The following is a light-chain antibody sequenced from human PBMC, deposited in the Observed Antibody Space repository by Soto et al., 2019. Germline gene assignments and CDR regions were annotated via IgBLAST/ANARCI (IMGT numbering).Light chain of an antibody. CDR3: RSYTSSSTWV. J-gene: IGLJ3*02. Sequence: QSALTQPASVSGSPGQSITISCTGTSSDVGGYNYVSWYQQHPGKAPKLMIYDVSNRPSGVSNRFSGSKSGNMASLTISGLQAEDEADYYCRSYTSSSTWVFGGGTKLTVL. CDR2: DVS. CDR1: SSDVGGYNY. V-gene: IGLV2-14*01.